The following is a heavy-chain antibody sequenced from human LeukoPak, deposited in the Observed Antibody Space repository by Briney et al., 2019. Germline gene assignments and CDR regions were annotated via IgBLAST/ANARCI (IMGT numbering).Heavy chain of an antibody. CDR3: ARLGDSSGPPFDY. Sequence: SETLSLTCTVPGGSISSYYWSWIRQPPGKGLEWIGYIYYSGSTNYNPSLKSRVTISVDTSKNQFSLKLSSVTAADTAVYYCARLGDSSGPPFDYWGQGTLVTVSS. V-gene: IGHV4-59*08. J-gene: IGHJ4*02. CDR1: GGSISSYY. CDR2: IYYSGST. D-gene: IGHD6-19*01.